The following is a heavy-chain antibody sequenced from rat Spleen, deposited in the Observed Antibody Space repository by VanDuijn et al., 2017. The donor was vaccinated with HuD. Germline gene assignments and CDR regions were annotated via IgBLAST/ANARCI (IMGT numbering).Heavy chain of an antibody. Sequence: EVQLVESGGGLVQPGRSLKLSCAASGFTFRNYDMAWVRQSPKKGLEWVATIIYDGSRTFYRDSVKGRFTISRDNAKSTLYLQMDSLRSEDTATYYCATGPRILRLDWFAYWGQGTLVTVSS. J-gene: IGHJ3*01. V-gene: IGHV5S10*01. D-gene: IGHD1-6*01. CDR1: GFTFRNYD. CDR2: IIYDGSRT. CDR3: ATGPRILRLDWFAY.